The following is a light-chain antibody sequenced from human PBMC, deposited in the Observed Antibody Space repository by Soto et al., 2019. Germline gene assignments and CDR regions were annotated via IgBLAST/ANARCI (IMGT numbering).Light chain of an antibody. CDR2: GAS. V-gene: IGKV3-20*01. CDR1: QSLTSTY. Sequence: EIVLTQSPGTLSLSPGERATLSCRASQSLTSTYLAWYQQKPGQAPRLFIYGASSRATGIPDRFSGSGSGTDFTLTISRLEPEDFAVYYCPHYESSPPSYTFGQGTKLEIK. CDR3: PHYESSPPSYT. J-gene: IGKJ2*01.